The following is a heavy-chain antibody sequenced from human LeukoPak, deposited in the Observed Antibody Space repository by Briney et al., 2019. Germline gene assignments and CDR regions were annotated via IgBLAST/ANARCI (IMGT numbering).Heavy chain of an antibody. J-gene: IGHJ4*02. V-gene: IGHV4-31*03. CDR3: ARTPYYYGSESYIDY. CDR2: IYYSGST. Sequence: SETLSLTCTVSGGSISSGGYYWSWLRQHPGKGLEWIGYIYYSGSTYYNPSLKSRVTISVETSKNQFSLKLSSVTAADTAVYYCARTPYYYGSESYIDYWGQGTLVTVSS. D-gene: IGHD3-10*01. CDR1: GGSISSGGYY.